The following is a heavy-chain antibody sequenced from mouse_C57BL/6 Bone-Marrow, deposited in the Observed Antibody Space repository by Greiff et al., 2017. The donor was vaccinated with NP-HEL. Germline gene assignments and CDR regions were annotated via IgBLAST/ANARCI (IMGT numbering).Heavy chain of an antibody. D-gene: IGHD1-1*01. J-gene: IGHJ2*01. CDR2: IRLKSDNYAT. CDR1: GFTFSNYW. Sequence: EVQLVESGGGLVQPGGSMKLSCVASGFTFSNYWMNWVRQSPEKGLEWVAQIRLKSDNYATHYAESVKGRFTISRDDSKSSVYLQMNNLRAEDTGIYYCTGPHSYGSSLYFDYWGQGTTLTVSS. CDR3: TGPHSYGSSLYFDY. V-gene: IGHV6-3*01.